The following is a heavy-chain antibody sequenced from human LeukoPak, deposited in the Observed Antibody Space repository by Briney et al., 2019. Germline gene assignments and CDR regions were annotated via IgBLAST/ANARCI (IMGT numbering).Heavy chain of an antibody. Sequence: ASVKVSCKASGYSFTDYYMHWMRQAPGQGLEWMGWINPNSGGTNYAQKFQGRVTMTRDTSISTAYMELSRLTSDDTAVYYCARGREVAGTVGYWGQGALVTVSS. CDR1: GYSFTDYY. CDR2: INPNSGGT. CDR3: ARGREVAGTVGY. V-gene: IGHV1-2*02. D-gene: IGHD6-19*01. J-gene: IGHJ4*02.